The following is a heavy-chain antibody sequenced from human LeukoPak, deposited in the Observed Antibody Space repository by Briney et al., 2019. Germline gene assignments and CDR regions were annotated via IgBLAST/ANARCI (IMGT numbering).Heavy chain of an antibody. J-gene: IGHJ4*02. CDR3: ARDGSLPDY. Sequence: PGGSLRLSCAASGFTFRNHWMHWVRQTPGKGLEWVSRISADGSSAIYADSVKGRFTISRGNAKNTLFLQMNSLRAEDTAVYYCARDGSLPDYWGQGTPVTVSS. CDR2: ISADGSSA. V-gene: IGHV3-74*01. CDR1: GFTFRNHW. D-gene: IGHD1-26*01.